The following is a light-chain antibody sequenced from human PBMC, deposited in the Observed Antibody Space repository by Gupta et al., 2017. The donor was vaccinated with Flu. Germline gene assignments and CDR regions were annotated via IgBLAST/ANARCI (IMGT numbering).Light chain of an antibody. J-gene: IGKJ2*01. CDR3: QQSYSSPYT. CDR2: ATS. V-gene: IGKV1-39*01. CDR1: QSIDIY. Sequence: GDRITITCLASQSIDIYLNWYQQKPGTAPEVLISATSNLQSGVPSRFTCSGSGTDFTLPVSSLQPVEFATYYCQQSYSSPYTFGQGTKLEIK.